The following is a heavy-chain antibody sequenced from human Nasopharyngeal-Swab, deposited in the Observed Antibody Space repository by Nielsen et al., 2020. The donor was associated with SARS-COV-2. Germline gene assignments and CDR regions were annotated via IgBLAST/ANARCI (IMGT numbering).Heavy chain of an antibody. CDR3: ARVLLRALGKFGEGYAFDI. CDR1: GFSVTSHG. V-gene: IGHV3-33*01. Sequence: GESLKISCKAPGFSVTSHGMHWVRQAPGKGLEWVAVIWYDGTNKFYADSVKGRFTISRDNAKNSLYLQMNSLRVEDTAVYYCARVLLRALGKFGEGYAFDIWGQGTMVTVSS. J-gene: IGHJ3*02. D-gene: IGHD3-10*01. CDR2: IWYDGTNK.